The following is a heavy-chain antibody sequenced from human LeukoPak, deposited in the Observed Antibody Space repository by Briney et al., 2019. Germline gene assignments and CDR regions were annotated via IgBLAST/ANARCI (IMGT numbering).Heavy chain of an antibody. Sequence: SSETLSLTCTVSGGSISNTGYYWGWIRQPPGKGLEWIGYIYYSGSTYYNPSLKSRVTISVDRSKNQFSLKLSSVTAADTAVYYCARGIQPALWFGEYSPYYYYYMDVWGKGTTVTVSS. J-gene: IGHJ6*03. V-gene: IGHV4-30-2*01. CDR3: ARGIQPALWFGEYSPYYYYYMDV. CDR2: IYYSGST. D-gene: IGHD3-10*01. CDR1: GGSISNTGYY.